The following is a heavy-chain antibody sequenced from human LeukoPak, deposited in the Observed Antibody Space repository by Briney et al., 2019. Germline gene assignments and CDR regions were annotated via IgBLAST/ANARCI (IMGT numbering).Heavy chain of an antibody. CDR2: IIPIFGTA. V-gene: IGHV1-69*13. Sequence: SVKVSCKASGGTFSSYAISWVRQAPGQGLEWMGGIIPIFGTANYAQKFQGRVTITADESTSTAYMELSSLRSDDTAVYYCARDRQNLLWFGELLSNYYYMDVWGKGTTVTVSS. CDR1: GGTFSSYA. J-gene: IGHJ6*03. CDR3: ARDRQNLLWFGELLSNYYYMDV. D-gene: IGHD3-10*01.